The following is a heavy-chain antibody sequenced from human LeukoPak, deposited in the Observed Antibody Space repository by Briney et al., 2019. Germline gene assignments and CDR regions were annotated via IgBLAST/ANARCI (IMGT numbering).Heavy chain of an antibody. D-gene: IGHD1-14*01. CDR3: ARAACNQTKSLFQH. V-gene: IGHV5-51*01. J-gene: IGHJ1*01. Sequence: PGESLKISCKGSGYSFTNYWIGWVRQMPGKGLEWMALIYPGDSNTKYSPSFQGQVTISANRSISTAYLQWISLKASDTAIYYCARAACNQTKSLFQHWGQGTLVTVSS. CDR2: IYPGDSNT. CDR1: GYSFTNYW.